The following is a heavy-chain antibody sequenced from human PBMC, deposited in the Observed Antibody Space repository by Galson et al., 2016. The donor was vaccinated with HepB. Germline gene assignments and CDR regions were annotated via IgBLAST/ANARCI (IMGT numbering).Heavy chain of an antibody. CDR1: GYTFNTYN. D-gene: IGHD1-14*01. Sequence: SVKVSCKASGYTFNTYNMHWVRQAPGQGLEWMGIIKPSGSNTIYAQKFKDRITMTRDTSTSTVYMELISLRSEDTAVYYCAREPDHSVYFDYWGQGTLLTVSS. V-gene: IGHV1-46*02. CDR3: AREPDHSVYFDY. J-gene: IGHJ4*02. CDR2: IKPSGSNT.